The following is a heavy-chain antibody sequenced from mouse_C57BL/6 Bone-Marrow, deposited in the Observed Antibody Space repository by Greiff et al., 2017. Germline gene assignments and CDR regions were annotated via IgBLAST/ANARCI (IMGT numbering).Heavy chain of an antibody. V-gene: IGHV3-6*01. CDR3: ARDGRGSFDY. CDR1: GYSITSGYY. J-gene: IGHJ2*01. D-gene: IGHD4-1*01. Sequence: DVQLQESGPGLVKPSQSLSLTCSVTGYSITSGYYWNWIRQFPGNKLEWMGYISYDGSNNYNPSLKNRISITRDTSKNQFFLKLNSVTTEDTATYYCARDGRGSFDYWGQGTTLTVSS. CDR2: ISYDGSN.